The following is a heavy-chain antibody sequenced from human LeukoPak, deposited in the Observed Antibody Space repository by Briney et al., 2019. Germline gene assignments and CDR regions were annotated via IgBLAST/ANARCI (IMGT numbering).Heavy chain of an antibody. D-gene: IGHD4-17*01. Sequence: SGGSLRLSCAASGFAFSSYSMSWVRQAPGKGLEWVANIKEDGSETYYVDSVKGRFTISRDNAKNSLYLEMNSLRAEDTAVYYCARGHYGDYAWGRRTQVTVSS. CDR1: GFAFSSYS. CDR2: IKEDGSET. V-gene: IGHV3-7*01. J-gene: IGHJ5*02. CDR3: ARGHYGDYA.